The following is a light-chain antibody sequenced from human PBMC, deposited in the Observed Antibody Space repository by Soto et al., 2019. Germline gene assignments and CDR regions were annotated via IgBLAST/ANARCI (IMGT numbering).Light chain of an antibody. Sequence: EIVLTQSPATLSLSPGERATLSCRASQSVSSYLAWYQQKPGQTPRLLIYDASNRAPGIPARFSGSGSGTDFTLTISSLEPEDFAVYYCQQRSNRPPITFGQGTRLEIK. CDR3: QQRSNRPPIT. J-gene: IGKJ5*01. V-gene: IGKV3-11*01. CDR1: QSVSSY. CDR2: DAS.